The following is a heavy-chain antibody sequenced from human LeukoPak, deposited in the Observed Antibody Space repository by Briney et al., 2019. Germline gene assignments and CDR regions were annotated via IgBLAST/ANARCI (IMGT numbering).Heavy chain of an antibody. D-gene: IGHD1-26*01. CDR1: GFTFTTYT. CDR3: VSDWDGY. Sequence: GGSLRLSCAASGFTFTTYTMHWVRQAPGKGLEEVAVISFDGTNKYYTDSVKGRFTISRDNSNNMMYLQMNSLRAEDSAVYDCVSDWDGYWGQGTLVTVSS. J-gene: IGHJ4*02. V-gene: IGHV3-30*03. CDR2: ISFDGTNK.